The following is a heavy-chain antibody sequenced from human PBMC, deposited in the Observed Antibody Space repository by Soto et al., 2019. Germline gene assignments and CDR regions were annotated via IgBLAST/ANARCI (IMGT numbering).Heavy chain of an antibody. D-gene: IGHD2-15*01. Sequence: GGSLSLSCAASGFTFSSYAMSWVRQAPGKGLEWVSAISGSGGSTYYADSVKGRFTISRDNSKNTLYLQMNSLRAEDTAVYYCAKVSGGSFGPPSYFDYWGQGTLVTVSS. V-gene: IGHV3-23*01. J-gene: IGHJ4*02. CDR3: AKVSGGSFGPPSYFDY. CDR1: GFTFSSYA. CDR2: ISGSGGST.